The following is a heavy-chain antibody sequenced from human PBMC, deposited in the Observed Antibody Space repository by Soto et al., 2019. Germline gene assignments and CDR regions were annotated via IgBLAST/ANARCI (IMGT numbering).Heavy chain of an antibody. Sequence: EVQLVESGGGLVQPGGSLRLSCAASGSSFDSYWMHWVRQAPGQGPMWVSRIDYDGTTTNYADSVKGRFTISRDNAKSTLYLQMNSVRTEDTAVYDCKRGPRASSGGTGAYWGKGTLVTVSS. CDR3: KRGPRASSGGTGAY. CDR2: IDYDGTTT. CDR1: GSSFDSYW. D-gene: IGHD2-2*01. J-gene: IGHJ1*01. V-gene: IGHV3-74*01.